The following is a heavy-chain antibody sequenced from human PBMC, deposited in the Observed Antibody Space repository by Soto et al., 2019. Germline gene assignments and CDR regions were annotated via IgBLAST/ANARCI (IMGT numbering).Heavy chain of an antibody. V-gene: IGHV3-33*01. CDR1: GLTFSNYG. D-gene: IGHD2-15*01. CDR3: ARDLLVCSASTCYFPYYYGMDV. Sequence: PGGSLTLVRSSSGLTFSNYGLRLVRQAPGKGLEWVAIIWTDGSNKYYGDSVKGRFTKSRDNAKNTLYLQMNSLRAEDTAVYYCARDLLVCSASTCYFPYYYGMDVWGQGTAVTVSS. J-gene: IGHJ6*02. CDR2: IWTDGSNK.